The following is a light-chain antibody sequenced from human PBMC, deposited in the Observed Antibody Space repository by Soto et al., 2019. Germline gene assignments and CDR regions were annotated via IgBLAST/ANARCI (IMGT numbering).Light chain of an antibody. V-gene: IGLV4-69*01. J-gene: IGLJ2*01. Sequence: QSVLTQSPSASASLGASVKLTCTLSSGHSSYAIAWHQQQPEKGPRYLMKLNSDGSHSKGDGIPDRFSGSSSGAERYLTISSLHSEDEADYYCQTWGTGITVFGGGTKLTVL. CDR3: QTWGTGITV. CDR1: SGHSSYA. CDR2: LNSDGSH.